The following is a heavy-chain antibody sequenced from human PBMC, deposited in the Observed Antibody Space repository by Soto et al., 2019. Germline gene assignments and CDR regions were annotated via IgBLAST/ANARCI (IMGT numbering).Heavy chain of an antibody. Sequence: EVQLVESGGGLVQPGGSLRLSCAASGFTVSSNFMSWVRQAPGKGLEWVSLIYSGGGTYYADSVKGRFTISRDNSXQTLFLQMTSLRAEDTAVYYCARDSSGSTLDAFDLWGQGTMVTVSS. V-gene: IGHV3-66*01. CDR1: GFTVSSNF. J-gene: IGHJ3*01. CDR3: ARDSSGSTLDAFDL. D-gene: IGHD6-19*01. CDR2: IYSGGGT.